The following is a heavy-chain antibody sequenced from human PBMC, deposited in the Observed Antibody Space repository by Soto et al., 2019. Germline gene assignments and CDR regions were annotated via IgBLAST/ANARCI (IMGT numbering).Heavy chain of an antibody. CDR2: TYYRSKWYN. J-gene: IGHJ4*02. D-gene: IGHD3-22*01. V-gene: IGHV6-1*01. Sequence: SQTLSLTCAISGDSVSSNSAAWNWIRQSPSRGLEWLGRTYYRSKWYNDYAVSVKSRITINPDTSKNQFSLQLNSVTPEDTAVYYCARDLMDYDSSGYYYFDYWGQGTLVTVSS. CDR3: ARDLMDYDSSGYYYFDY. CDR1: GDSVSSNSAA.